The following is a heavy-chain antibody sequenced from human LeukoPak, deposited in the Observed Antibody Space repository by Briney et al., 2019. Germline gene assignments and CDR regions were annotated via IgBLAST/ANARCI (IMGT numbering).Heavy chain of an antibody. CDR3: ARDSTYYDRLSLDY. Sequence: GSLRLSCAASGFTFSDYYMSWIRQAPGKGPEWVSYISSSGSTIYYADSAKGRFTISRDNAKNSLYLQMNSLRAEDTAVYYCARDSTYYDRLSLDYWGQGTLVTVSS. J-gene: IGHJ4*02. D-gene: IGHD3-22*01. CDR1: GFTFSDYY. V-gene: IGHV3-11*04. CDR2: ISSSGSTI.